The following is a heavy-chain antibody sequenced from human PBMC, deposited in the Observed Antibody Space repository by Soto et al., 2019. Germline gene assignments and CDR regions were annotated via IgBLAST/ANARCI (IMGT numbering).Heavy chain of an antibody. CDR3: ARTTVTTREYYFDY. V-gene: IGHV4-39*01. CDR2: IYYSGST. J-gene: IGHJ4*02. CDR1: GGSISSSSYY. D-gene: IGHD4-17*01. Sequence: SETLSLTCTVSGGSISSSSYYWGWIRQPPGKGLEWIGSIYYSGSTYYNPSLKSRVTISVDTSKNQFSLKLSSVTAADTAVYYCARTTVTTREYYFDYWGQGTLVTVSS.